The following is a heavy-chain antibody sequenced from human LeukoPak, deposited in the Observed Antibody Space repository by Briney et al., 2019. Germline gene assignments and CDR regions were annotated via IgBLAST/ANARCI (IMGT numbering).Heavy chain of an antibody. CDR3: GTVFDH. CDR1: GFTFTNYW. Sequence: GGSLRLSCAASGFTFTNYWMHWVRQAPGQGRVWVSRIDIDGTGTSYADSVKGRFTISRDNATNTVSLQMNSLKAEDTAVYYCGTVFDHWGPGILVTVSS. CDR2: IDIDGTGT. J-gene: IGHJ4*02. V-gene: IGHV3-74*01.